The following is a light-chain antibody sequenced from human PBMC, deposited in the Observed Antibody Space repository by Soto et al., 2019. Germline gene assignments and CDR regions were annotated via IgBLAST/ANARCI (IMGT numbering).Light chain of an antibody. Sequence: DIQMTQARSSLSASVGDRVTITCRASQYIRKNLNWYQQRPGKPPKLLIYEESTLHSGVPSRFSGRKSGTQFTLTIDSLQPEDFATYYCQQVKTYPRTFGGVTKVDIK. CDR1: QYIRKN. CDR2: EES. V-gene: IGKV1-17*01. CDR3: QQVKTYPRT. J-gene: IGKJ4*01.